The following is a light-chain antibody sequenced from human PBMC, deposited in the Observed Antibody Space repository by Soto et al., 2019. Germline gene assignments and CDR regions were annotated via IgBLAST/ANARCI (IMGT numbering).Light chain of an antibody. Sequence: QSALTQPASVSGSPGQSITISCTGTSSDVGGYNYVSWYQQRPGKAPKLMIYEVTYRPSGISNRFSGSRSGNTASLTISGLQAEDEADYYCSSYTSSSTVIFGGGTQLTVL. J-gene: IGLJ2*01. CDR2: EVT. CDR3: SSYTSSSTVI. CDR1: SSDVGGYNY. V-gene: IGLV2-14*01.